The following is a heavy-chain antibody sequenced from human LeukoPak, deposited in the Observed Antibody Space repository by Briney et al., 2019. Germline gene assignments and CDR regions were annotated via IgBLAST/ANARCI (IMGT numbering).Heavy chain of an antibody. CDR2: IWYDGSNK. Sequence: GRSLRLSCAAAGFTFSSYSMHWVRQAPGKGLEWVAVIWYDGSNKYYADSVKGRFTISRDNSKNTLYLQMNSLRAEDTAVYYCARGFLRGYCSGGSCYPRSWGQGTLVTVSS. V-gene: IGHV3-33*01. CDR3: ARGFLRGYCSGGSCYPRS. CDR1: GFTFSSYS. J-gene: IGHJ5*02. D-gene: IGHD2-15*01.